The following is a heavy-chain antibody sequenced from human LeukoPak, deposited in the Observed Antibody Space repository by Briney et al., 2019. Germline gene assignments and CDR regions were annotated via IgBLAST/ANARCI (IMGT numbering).Heavy chain of an antibody. CDR3: ARDRFGGLDV. CDR2: IYYSGST. Sequence: SETLSLTCTVSGGSISSSSYYWGWIRQPPGKGLEWIGSIYYSGSTYYNPSLKSRVTISVDTSKNQFSLKLSSVTAADTAVYYCARDRFGGLDVWGQGTTATVSS. J-gene: IGHJ6*02. V-gene: IGHV4-39*07. CDR1: GGSISSSSYY. D-gene: IGHD3-10*01.